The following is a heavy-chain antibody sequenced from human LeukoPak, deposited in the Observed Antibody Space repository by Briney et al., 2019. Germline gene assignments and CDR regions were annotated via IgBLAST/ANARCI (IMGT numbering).Heavy chain of an antibody. D-gene: IGHD6-19*01. V-gene: IGHV3-7*01. CDR2: IKHDGSEK. J-gene: IGHJ4*02. CDR1: GFTFSSYW. Sequence: GGSLRLSCAASGFTFSSYWMSWVRQAPGKGLEWVANIKHDGSEKYYVDSVKGRFTISIGNAKNSLYLQMNSLRAEDTAVYYCASGVAGTLDYWGQGTLVTVSS. CDR3: ASGVAGTLDY.